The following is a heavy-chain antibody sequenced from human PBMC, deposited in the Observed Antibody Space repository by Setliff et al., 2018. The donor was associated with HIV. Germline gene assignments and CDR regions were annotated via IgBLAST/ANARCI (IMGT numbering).Heavy chain of an antibody. CDR1: GGSIRSVSYY. CDR2: IYTNGYT. J-gene: IGHJ3*01. CDR3: ARAPPGIQNDAFDV. V-gene: IGHV4-61*09. Sequence: SETLSLTCTVSGGSIRSVSYYWTWIRQPAGKGPEWIGHIYTNGYTNYNPSLKSRVTISVDTSKNQFSLRLTSVTAADTAVYYCARAPPGIQNDAFDVWGQGTMVTVSS.